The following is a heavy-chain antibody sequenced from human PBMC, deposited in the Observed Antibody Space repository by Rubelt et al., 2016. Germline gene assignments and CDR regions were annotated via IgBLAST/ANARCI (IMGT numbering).Heavy chain of an antibody. V-gene: IGHV3-23*01. D-gene: IGHD6-19*01. CDR3: AKARPGSTGWLNWFDP. CDR1: GFTFSNYA. J-gene: IGHJ5*02. Sequence: GQPGGSLRLSCAASGFTFSNYAMSWVRQAPGKGLEWVSAISASGGTTYYADSVRGRFTISRDNSKNTLYLQVTSLRAEDTAVYYCAKARPGSTGWLNWFDPWGQGTLVTVSS. CDR2: ISASGGTT.